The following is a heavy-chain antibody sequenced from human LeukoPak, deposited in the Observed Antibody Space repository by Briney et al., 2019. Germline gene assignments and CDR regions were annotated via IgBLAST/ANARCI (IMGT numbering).Heavy chain of an antibody. Sequence: SETLSLTCTVSGGSISSYYWSWIRQPPGKGLEWIAYIYYSGSTNYNPSLKSRVNISVDTSKSQFSLRLSSVTAADTAVYYCAKDLRYCSSTTCYNDAFDIWGQGTMVTVSS. CDR3: AKDLRYCSSTTCYNDAFDI. J-gene: IGHJ3*02. CDR2: IYYSGST. D-gene: IGHD2-2*01. CDR1: GGSISSYY. V-gene: IGHV4-59*13.